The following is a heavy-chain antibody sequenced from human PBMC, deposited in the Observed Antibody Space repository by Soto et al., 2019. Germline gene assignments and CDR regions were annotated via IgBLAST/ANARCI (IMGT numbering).Heavy chain of an antibody. CDR1: GYTFTSYG. V-gene: IGHV1-18*04. D-gene: IGHD6-13*01. CDR3: ARDLQLLPFYSSSWSN. Sequence: QVQLVQSGAEEKKPGASVTVSCKASGYTFTSYGITWVRQAPGQALAWMGWISAYNGNTNYAQKLQGRVNMTTDTSLSTAYMELRSLRSDVTAVYYCARDLQLLPFYSSSWSNWGQGTVVTVSS. CDR2: ISAYNGNT. J-gene: IGHJ4*02.